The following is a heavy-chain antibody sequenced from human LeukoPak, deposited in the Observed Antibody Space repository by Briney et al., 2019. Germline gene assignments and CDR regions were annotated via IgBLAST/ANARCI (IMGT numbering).Heavy chain of an antibody. V-gene: IGHV1-69*05. D-gene: IGHD2/OR15-2a*01. CDR2: IIPIFGTA. CDR3: ARDHVNNLRAGFDP. Sequence: GASVKLSCKASGGTFSSYAISWVRQAPGHGLEWMGGIIPIFGTANYAQKFQGRVTITTDESTSTAYMELSSLRSEDTAVYYCARDHVNNLRAGFDPWGQGTLVTVSS. J-gene: IGHJ5*02. CDR1: GGTFSSYA.